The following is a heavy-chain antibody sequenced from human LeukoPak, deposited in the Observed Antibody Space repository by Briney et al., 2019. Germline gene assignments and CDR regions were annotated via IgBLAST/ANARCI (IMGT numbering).Heavy chain of an antibody. CDR3: EGAWS. Sequence: GGSLRLSCAASGFTFSTYLMNWVRQTPGKQLEWVASINQDGSKKNYVDSVKGRFTISGDNAKDSLYLQMNSLRAEDTAVYYCEGAWSWGQGTLVTVSS. V-gene: IGHV3-7*01. D-gene: IGHD6-19*01. CDR1: GFTFSTYL. CDR2: INQDGSKK. J-gene: IGHJ5*02.